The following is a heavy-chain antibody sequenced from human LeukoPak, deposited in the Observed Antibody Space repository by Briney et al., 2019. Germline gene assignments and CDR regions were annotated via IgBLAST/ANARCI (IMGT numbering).Heavy chain of an antibody. D-gene: IGHD3-22*01. CDR3: ARAHFGDSSRYAFDY. J-gene: IGHJ4*02. CDR2: ITPIFGTA. CDR1: GGTFSIYA. V-gene: IGHV1-69*05. Sequence: GASVWLSCRASGGTFSIYAISGVRHPPARGLEGVGRITPIFGTANYAQKFQGRVTITTDESTSTAYMELSSLRSEDTAVYFCARAHFGDSSRYAFDYWGQGTLVTVSS.